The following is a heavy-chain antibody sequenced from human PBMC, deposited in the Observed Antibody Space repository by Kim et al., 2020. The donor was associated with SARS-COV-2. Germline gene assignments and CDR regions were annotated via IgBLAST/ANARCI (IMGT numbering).Heavy chain of an antibody. CDR2: ISTKPKSYAT. D-gene: IGHD1-1*01. CDR1: GFTFSGSN. V-gene: IGHV3-73*01. J-gene: IGHJ4*02. CDR3: TRLTTTDDTF. Sequence: GGSLRLSCAASGFTFSGSNIHWVRQASGKGLEWVVRISTKPKSYATAYAASVRGSFTISRADSKNTAYLQMNSLRAADTAVYYCTRLTTTDDTFWGRGT.